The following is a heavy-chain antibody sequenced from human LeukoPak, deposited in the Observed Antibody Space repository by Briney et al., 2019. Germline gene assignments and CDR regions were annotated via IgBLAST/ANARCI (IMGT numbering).Heavy chain of an antibody. CDR3: ARDSVWKKAHSTLD. D-gene: IGHD2-15*01. V-gene: IGHV1-2*02. Sequence: ASVKVSCKASGYTFTGYYMHWVRQAPGQGLEWMGWINPNSGGTNYAQKFQGRVTMTRDTSISTAYMELSRLRSDDTAVYYCARDSVWKKAHSTLDWGQGTLVTVSS. CDR1: GYTFTGYY. J-gene: IGHJ4*02. CDR2: INPNSGGT.